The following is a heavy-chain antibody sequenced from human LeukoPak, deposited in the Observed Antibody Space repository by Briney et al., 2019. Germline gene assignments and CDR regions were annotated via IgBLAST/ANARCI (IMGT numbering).Heavy chain of an antibody. CDR1: GYTFTSYA. V-gene: IGHV7-4-1*02. D-gene: IGHD3-22*01. CDR2: INTNTGNP. Sequence: ASVKVSCKASGYTFTSYAMNWVRQAPGQGLEWRGWINTNTGNPTYAQGFTGRFVFSLDTSVSTAYLQISSLKAEDTAVYYCARDEKTYFYDSSGYYDYWRQGTLVTVSS. J-gene: IGHJ4*02. CDR3: ARDEKTYFYDSSGYYDY.